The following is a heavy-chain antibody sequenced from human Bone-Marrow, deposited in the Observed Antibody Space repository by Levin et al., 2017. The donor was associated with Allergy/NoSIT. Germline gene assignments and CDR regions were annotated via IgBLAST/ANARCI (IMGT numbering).Heavy chain of an antibody. CDR2: IKRRVDGEAR. V-gene: IGHV3-15*07. D-gene: IGHD3-16*01. CDR3: VRQGGGWWGDS. CDR1: GFTFSDGW. Sequence: GESLKISCVASGFTFSDGWMNWVRQAPGKGLEWVGRIKRRVDGEARDYGAPVAGRFTISRDDSRNMVYLQMNNLNTDDTGVYYCVRQGGGWWGDSWGQGTLVTVSS. J-gene: IGHJ4*02.